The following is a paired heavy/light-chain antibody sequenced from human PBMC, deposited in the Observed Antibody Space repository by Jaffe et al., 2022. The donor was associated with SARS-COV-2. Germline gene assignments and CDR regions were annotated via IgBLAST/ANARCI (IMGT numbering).Heavy chain of an antibody. J-gene: IGHJ3*02. CDR1: GGSISSSSFY. CDR2: IFYSGST. D-gene: IGHD1-26*01. V-gene: IGHV4-39*01. CDR3: ARCLVQADAFDI. Sequence: QMQLQESGPGLVKPSETLSLTCIVSGGSISSSSFYWGWIRQPPGKGLEWIGSIFYSGSTYYNPSLKSRVTISVDTSKNQFSLKLSSVTAADTAVYYCARCLVQADAFDIWGQGTMVTVSS.
Light chain of an antibody. Sequence: DIQLTQSPSFLSASVGDRVTITCRASQGISSYLAWYQQKPGKVPKLLIYAASTLQGGVPSRFSGSGSGTEFTLTISSLQPEDFATYYCQQLNSYPITFGQGTRLEIK. V-gene: IGKV1-9*01. CDR3: QQLNSYPIT. CDR1: QGISSY. J-gene: IGKJ5*01. CDR2: AAS.